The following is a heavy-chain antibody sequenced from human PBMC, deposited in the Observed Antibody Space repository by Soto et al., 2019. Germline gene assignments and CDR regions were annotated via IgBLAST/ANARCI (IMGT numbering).Heavy chain of an antibody. J-gene: IGHJ5*02. CDR3: ARHLGGYCSGGSCPMGWFYX. Sequence: SETLSLTFTVSGGSISSVGYYWSWIRQHPGKGLELIGYIYYSGSTYYNPSLKSRVTISVDTSKTKFSLKLSSVTAADTAVYYCARHLGGYCSGGSCPMGWFYXWGQGTLVPASX. CDR1: GGSISSVGYY. D-gene: IGHD2-15*01. V-gene: IGHV4-31*03. CDR2: IYYSGST.